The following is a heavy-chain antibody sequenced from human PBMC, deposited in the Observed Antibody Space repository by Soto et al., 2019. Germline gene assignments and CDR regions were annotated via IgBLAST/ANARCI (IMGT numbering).Heavy chain of an antibody. Sequence: SETLSLTCAVSGYPITSGYYWGWIRQPPGKGLEWIGTIYHSGTYYNPSLKSRLTLSLDTSNNQFSLKLTSVTAADTAVYYCATMKKPRGYYYGLNVWGQGTTVTVSS. CDR1: GYPITSGYY. CDR2: IYHSGT. J-gene: IGHJ6*02. CDR3: ATMKKPRGYYYGLNV. V-gene: IGHV4-38-2*01.